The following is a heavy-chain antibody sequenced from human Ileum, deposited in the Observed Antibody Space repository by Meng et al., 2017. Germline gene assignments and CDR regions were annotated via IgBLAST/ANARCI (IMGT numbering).Heavy chain of an antibody. CDR1: GGSFSGYY. J-gene: IGHJ2*01. CDR3: ARGRYGDYWCYFDL. D-gene: IGHD4-17*01. CDR2: INHSGST. V-gene: IGHV4-34*01. Sequence: QVELQQWGAGLLKPSETLSLTCAVYGGSFSGYYWSWIRQAPGKGLEWIGEINHSGSTNYNPSLKSRVSISVDRSNNQISLTVSSVTAADTAVYYRARGRYGDYWCYFDLWGRGTLVTVSS.